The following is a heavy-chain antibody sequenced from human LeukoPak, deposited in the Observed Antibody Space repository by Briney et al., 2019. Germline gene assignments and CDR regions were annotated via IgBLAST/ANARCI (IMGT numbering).Heavy chain of an antibody. Sequence: ASVTVSCKASGYTFTGYYMHWVRQAPGQGLEWMGWINPNSGDTNYAQKFQGWVTMTRDTSNSTAYMELSRLRSDDTAVYYCARGGTMGDSIVYFDYWGQGTLVTVSS. D-gene: IGHD4/OR15-4a*01. J-gene: IGHJ4*02. CDR1: GYTFTGYY. CDR3: ARGGTMGDSIVYFDY. V-gene: IGHV1-2*04. CDR2: INPNSGDT.